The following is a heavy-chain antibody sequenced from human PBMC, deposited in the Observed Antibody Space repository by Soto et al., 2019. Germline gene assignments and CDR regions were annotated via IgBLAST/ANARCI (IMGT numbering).Heavy chain of an antibody. D-gene: IGHD2-15*01. J-gene: IGHJ4*02. V-gene: IGHV4-59*08. CDR2: IYYSGST. CDR3: ASRGGRSFDY. Sequence: QVQLQESGPGLVKPSETLSLTCTVSGGSISSYYWSWIRQPPGKGLEWIGYIYYSGSTNYNPSLKRRVNIAVDTSKNQCSLKLSSVTAADTAVYYCASRGGRSFDYWGQGTLVTVSS. CDR1: GGSISSYY.